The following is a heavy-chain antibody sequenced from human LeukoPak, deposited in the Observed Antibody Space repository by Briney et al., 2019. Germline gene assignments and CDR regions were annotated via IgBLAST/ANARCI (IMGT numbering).Heavy chain of an antibody. Sequence: PGGSLRLSCAASGFTFSSHGMHWVRQAPGKGLEWVAVIWYDGSNTYYADSVKGRFAISRDNSKNTLYLQMNSLRAEDTAVYYCARDGWSSSSSGFDYWGQGTLVTVSS. J-gene: IGHJ4*02. V-gene: IGHV3-33*01. D-gene: IGHD6-6*01. CDR1: GFTFSSHG. CDR2: IWYDGSNT. CDR3: ARDGWSSSSSGFDY.